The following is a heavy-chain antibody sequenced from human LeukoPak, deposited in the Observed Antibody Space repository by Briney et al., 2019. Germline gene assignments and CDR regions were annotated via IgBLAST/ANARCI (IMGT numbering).Heavy chain of an antibody. V-gene: IGHV1-69*06. CDR3: ARRFEYSSHVGGDWFDP. Sequence: SVKVSCKASGGTFSSYAISWVRQAPGQGLEWMGGIIPIFGTANYAQKFQGRVTITADKSTSTAYMELSSLRSEDTAVYYCARRFEYSSHVGGDWFDPWGQGTLVTVSS. D-gene: IGHD6-6*01. CDR1: GGTFSSYA. J-gene: IGHJ5*02. CDR2: IIPIFGTA.